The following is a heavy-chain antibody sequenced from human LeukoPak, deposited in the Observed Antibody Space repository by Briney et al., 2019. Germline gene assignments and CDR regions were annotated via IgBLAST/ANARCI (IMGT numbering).Heavy chain of an antibody. V-gene: IGHV3-33*01. Sequence: SGGSLRLSCAASGFTFRTFGMHWVRQAPGKGLEWVAVIWYDGSNKYYVDSVKGRFTISRDNSKNTLYLQMNSLRAEDTALYYCASSRSSTWYGLEYWGQGTLVTVSS. J-gene: IGHJ4*02. CDR1: GFTFRTFG. D-gene: IGHD6-13*01. CDR3: ASSRSSTWYGLEY. CDR2: IWYDGSNK.